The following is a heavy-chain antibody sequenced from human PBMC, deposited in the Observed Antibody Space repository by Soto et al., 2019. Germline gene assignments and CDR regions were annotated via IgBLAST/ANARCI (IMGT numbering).Heavy chain of an antibody. V-gene: IGHV4-34*01. CDR1: GGSFSGYY. J-gene: IGHJ4*02. D-gene: IGHD6-13*01. CDR2: INHSGST. CDR3: ARESAAGTDY. Sequence: QVQLQQWGAGLLKPSETLSLTCAVYGGSFSGYYWSWIRQPPGKGLEWIGEINHSGSTNYNPSLKSRVTISVDTPKNQFSLKLSSVTAADTAVYYCARESAAGTDYWGQGTLVTVSS.